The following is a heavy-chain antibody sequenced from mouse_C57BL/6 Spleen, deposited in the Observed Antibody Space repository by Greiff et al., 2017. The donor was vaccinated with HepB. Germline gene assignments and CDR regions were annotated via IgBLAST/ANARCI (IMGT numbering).Heavy chain of an antibody. D-gene: IGHD2-4*01. Sequence: QVQLQQSGAELAKPGASVKLSCKASGYTFTSYWMHWVKQRPGQGLEWIGYINPSSGYTKYNQKFKDKATLTADKSSSTAYMQLSSMTYEDSAVYYCAREIYYDYAGFAYWGQGTLVTVSA. CDR2: INPSSGYT. CDR3: AREIYYDYAGFAY. CDR1: GYTFTSYW. V-gene: IGHV1-7*01. J-gene: IGHJ3*01.